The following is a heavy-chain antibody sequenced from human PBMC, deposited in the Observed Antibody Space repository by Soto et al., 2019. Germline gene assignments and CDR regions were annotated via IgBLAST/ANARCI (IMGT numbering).Heavy chain of an antibody. D-gene: IGHD5-18*01. CDR2: IWLDGSNK. CDR3: ARGLWSFDY. CDR1: GFTFSSYD. J-gene: IGHJ4*02. V-gene: IGHV3-33*08. Sequence: GGSLRLSCAASGFTFSSYDMTWVRQAPGKGLEWVAVIWLDGSNKYYADSVKGRFTISRDNSKNTLYLQMNSLRAEDTAVYYCARGLWSFDYWGQGTLVTVSS.